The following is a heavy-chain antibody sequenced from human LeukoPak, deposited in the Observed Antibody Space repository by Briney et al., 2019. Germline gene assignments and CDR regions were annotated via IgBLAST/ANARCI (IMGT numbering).Heavy chain of an antibody. CDR2: ISSSSSYI. CDR3: ASSTTVTNPFDD. V-gene: IGHV3-21*01. CDR1: GFTFSSYS. Sequence: EGSLRLSCAASGFTFSSYSMNWVRQAPGKGLEWVSSISSSSSYIYYADSVKGRFTISRDNAKNSLYLQMNSLRAEDTAVYYCASSTTVTNPFDDWGQGTLVTVSS. J-gene: IGHJ4*02. D-gene: IGHD4-17*01.